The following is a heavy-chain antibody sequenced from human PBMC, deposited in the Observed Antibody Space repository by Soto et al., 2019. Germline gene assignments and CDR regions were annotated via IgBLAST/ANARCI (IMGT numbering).Heavy chain of an antibody. CDR1: GFTFSSYG. V-gene: IGHV3-30*18. Sequence: QVQLVESGGGVVQPGRSLRLSCAASGFTFSSYGMHWVRQAPGKGLEWVAVISYDGSNKYYADSVKGRFTISRDNSKNTLYLQMNSLRAEDTAVYYCAKEPLYCRSTSCYAYGMDVWGQGTTVTVSS. CDR3: AKEPLYCRSTSCYAYGMDV. J-gene: IGHJ6*02. CDR2: ISYDGSNK. D-gene: IGHD2-2*01.